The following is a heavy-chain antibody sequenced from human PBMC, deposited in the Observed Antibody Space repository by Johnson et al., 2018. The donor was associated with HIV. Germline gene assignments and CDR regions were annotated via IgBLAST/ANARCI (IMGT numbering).Heavy chain of an antibody. V-gene: IGHV3-53*01. CDR1: GFTVSSNY. D-gene: IGHD5-24*01. CDR3: ARDGQDGDDAFDI. J-gene: IGHJ3*02. Sequence: VQLVESGGGLIQPGGSLRLSCAASGFTVSSNYMSWVRQAPGKGLEWVPVIYSGGSTYHADPAKGRFTTSSDNSKNTLYLQMNSLRAEDPAVYYCARDGQDGDDAFDIWGQGTMVTVSS. CDR2: IYSGGST.